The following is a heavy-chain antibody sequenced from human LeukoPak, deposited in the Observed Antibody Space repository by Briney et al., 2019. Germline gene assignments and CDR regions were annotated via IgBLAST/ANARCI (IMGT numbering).Heavy chain of an antibody. CDR3: ARGPVAGIKHFDY. J-gene: IGHJ4*02. CDR1: GFTFSSYN. CDR2: ITSGSSYR. V-gene: IGHV3-21*01. Sequence: PGGSLRLSCAASGFTFSSYNMNWVRQAPGKGLEWVSSITSGSSYRFYADSVKGRFTISRDNAKNSLYLQMNSLRAEDTAVYYCARGPVAGIKHFDYWGQGTLVTVSS. D-gene: IGHD6-19*01.